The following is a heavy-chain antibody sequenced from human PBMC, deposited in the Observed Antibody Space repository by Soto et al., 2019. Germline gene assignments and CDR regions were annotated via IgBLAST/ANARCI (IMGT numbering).Heavy chain of an antibody. V-gene: IGHV1-3*01. D-gene: IGHD6-13*01. J-gene: IGHJ5*02. CDR3: ARQGSSWYGWVDP. Sequence: QVQLVQSGAEVKKPGASVKVSCKASGYTFTNYVMHWVRQAPGQRLEWMGWINAGNGNTKYSQKFQGRVTITRDTXASTAYMELSSLRSEDTAVYYCARQGSSWYGWVDPWGQGTLVTVSS. CDR2: INAGNGNT. CDR1: GYTFTNYV.